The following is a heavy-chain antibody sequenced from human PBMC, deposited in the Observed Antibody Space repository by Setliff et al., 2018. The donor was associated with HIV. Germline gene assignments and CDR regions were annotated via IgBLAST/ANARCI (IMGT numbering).Heavy chain of an antibody. J-gene: IGHJ4*02. CDR3: ARDLGPYSSSWYIGLQYFDY. D-gene: IGHD6-13*01. CDR1: GYTFNNYG. CDR2: INTNTGNP. V-gene: IGHV7-4-1*02. Sequence: ASVKVSCKASGYTFNNYGITWVRQAPGRGLEWMGWINTNTGNPTYAQGFTGRFVFSLDTSVSTAYLQISSLKAEDTAVYYCARDLGPYSSSWYIGLQYFDYWGQGTLVTVSS.